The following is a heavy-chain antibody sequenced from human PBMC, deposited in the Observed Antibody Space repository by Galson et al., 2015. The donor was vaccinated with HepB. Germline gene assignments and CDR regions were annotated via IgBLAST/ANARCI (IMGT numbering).Heavy chain of an antibody. CDR1: GFTFSSYS. D-gene: IGHD1-26*01. Sequence: SLRLSCAASGFTFSSYSMNWVRQAPGKGLEWVSSISSSSSYIYYADSVKGRFTISRDNAKNSLYLQMNSLRAEDTAVYYCARDTDRSGSSDYWGQGTLVTVSS. CDR3: ARDTDRSGSSDY. CDR2: ISSSSSYI. V-gene: IGHV3-21*01. J-gene: IGHJ4*02.